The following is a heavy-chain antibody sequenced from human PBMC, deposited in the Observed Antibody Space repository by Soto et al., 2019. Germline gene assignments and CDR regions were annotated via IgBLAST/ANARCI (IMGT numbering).Heavy chain of an antibody. CDR2: IYYSGST. Sequence: SETLSLTCTVSGGSITSSSYYWGWIRQPPGKGLEWIGSIYYSGSTYYNPSLKSRVTISVDTSKNQFSLKLSSVTAADTAVYYCATQEVGGSYVYKFDPWGQGTLVTVSS. V-gene: IGHV4-39*01. CDR3: ATQEVGGSYVYKFDP. D-gene: IGHD1-26*01. J-gene: IGHJ5*02. CDR1: GGSITSSSYY.